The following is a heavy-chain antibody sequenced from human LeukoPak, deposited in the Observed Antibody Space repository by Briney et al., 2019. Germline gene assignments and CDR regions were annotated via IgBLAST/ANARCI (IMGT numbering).Heavy chain of an antibody. CDR2: IRSKANSYAT. CDR1: GFTFSGSA. J-gene: IGHJ4*02. CDR3: TSPRRYGDYGSDY. Sequence: GGSLRLSCAASGFTFSGSAMHWVRQASGKGLEWVGRIRSKANSYATAYAASVKGRFTISRDDSKNTAYLQMNSLKTEDTAVYYCTSPRRYGDYGSDYWGQGTLVTVSS. D-gene: IGHD4-17*01. V-gene: IGHV3-73*01.